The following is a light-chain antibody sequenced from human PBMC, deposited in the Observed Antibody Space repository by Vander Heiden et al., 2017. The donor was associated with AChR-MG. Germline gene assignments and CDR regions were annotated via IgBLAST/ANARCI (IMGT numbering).Light chain of an antibody. CDR2: DAT. CDR3: LLSYSGARV. V-gene: IGLV7-46*01. CDR1: IGAVTSGHY. Sequence: QAVVTQEPSLTVSPGGTVTLTCGSSIGAVTSGHYPYWFQQKPGQAPRTLIYDATNKHSWTPARFSGSLLGGKAALTLAGAQPEDEADYYCLLSYSGARVFGGGTKLTVL. J-gene: IGLJ3*02.